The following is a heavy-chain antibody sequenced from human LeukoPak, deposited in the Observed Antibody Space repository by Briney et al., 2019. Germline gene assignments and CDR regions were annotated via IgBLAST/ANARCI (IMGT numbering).Heavy chain of an antibody. CDR3: ARAANSGYVLTFDY. V-gene: IGHV1-69*13. CDR2: IIPIFGTA. D-gene: IGHD5-12*01. Sequence: SVKVSCKASGGTFSSYAISWVRQAPGQGLEWMGGIIPIFGTANYAQKFQGRVTITADESTSTAYMEPSSLRSEDTAVYYCARAANSGYVLTFDYWGQGTLVTVSS. J-gene: IGHJ4*02. CDR1: GGTFSSYA.